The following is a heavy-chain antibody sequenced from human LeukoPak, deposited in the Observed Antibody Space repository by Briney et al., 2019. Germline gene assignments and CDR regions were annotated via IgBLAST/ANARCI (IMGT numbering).Heavy chain of an antibody. CDR3: AKDRPNFHENSGHYYRRDGDS. J-gene: IGHJ5*01. CDR2: MCGTAGCT. Sequence: GGSLTLSCQASGFTFYMYAMSWVRQAPGKGLEWVASMCGTAGCTFYPDSVEGRFTISRDNSKNVLYLRMNSLTAEDTAIYYCAKDRPNFHENSGHYYRRDGDSWGQGTLVTVSS. CDR1: GFTFYMYA. V-gene: IGHV3-23*01. D-gene: IGHD3-22*01.